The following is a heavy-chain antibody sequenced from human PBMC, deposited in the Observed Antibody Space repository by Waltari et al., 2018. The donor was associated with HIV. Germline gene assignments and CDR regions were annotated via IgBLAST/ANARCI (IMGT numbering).Heavy chain of an antibody. CDR2: ISAGGTK. J-gene: IGHJ6*02. Sequence: QVQLVESVGGLVKPGGSLRHSSAAPVFTFRAHHIPWIRQAPGKGLEWISYISAGGTKYYADSVKGRFSISRDNAKNSLYLQMNSLRAEDTAVYYCAKAVGDTSGRYWGGDVWGQGTTVTVSS. CDR3: AKAVGDTSGRYWGGDV. CDR1: VFTFRAHH. V-gene: IGHV3-11*04. D-gene: IGHD6-19*01.